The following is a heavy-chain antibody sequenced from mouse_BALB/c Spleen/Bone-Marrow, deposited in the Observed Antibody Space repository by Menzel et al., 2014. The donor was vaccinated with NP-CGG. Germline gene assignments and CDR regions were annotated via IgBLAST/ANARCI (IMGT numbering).Heavy chain of an antibody. J-gene: IGHJ4*01. Sequence: QVQLQQSGPELVKPGASVKISCKASGYAFSSSWMNWVKQRPGQGLEWIGRIYPGDGDTKYNGKFKGKATLTADKSSSTAYMQLSSLTSVDSAVYFCARPLNWDPYAMDYWGQGTSVPVSS. CDR1: GYAFSSSW. D-gene: IGHD4-1*02. V-gene: IGHV1-82*01. CDR2: IYPGDGDT. CDR3: ARPLNWDPYAMDY.